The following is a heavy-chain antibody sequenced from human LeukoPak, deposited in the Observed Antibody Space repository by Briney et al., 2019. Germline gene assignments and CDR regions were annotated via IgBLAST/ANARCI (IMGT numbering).Heavy chain of an antibody. Sequence: GASVKVSCKASGYTFTSYYMHWVRQAPGQGLEWMGIINPSGGSTSYAQKFQGRVTMTRDTSTSTVYMELSSLRSEDTAVYYCARNPYDSSGYYYTSRGDYYYGMDVWGQGTTVTVSS. D-gene: IGHD3-22*01. CDR1: GYTFTSYY. V-gene: IGHV1-46*01. CDR3: ARNPYDSSGYYYTSRGDYYYGMDV. CDR2: INPSGGST. J-gene: IGHJ6*02.